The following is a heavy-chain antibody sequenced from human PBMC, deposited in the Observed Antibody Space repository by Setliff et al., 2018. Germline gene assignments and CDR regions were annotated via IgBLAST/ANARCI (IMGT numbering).Heavy chain of an antibody. V-gene: IGHV1-18*01. CDR2: ISGYSGKT. J-gene: IGHJ5*01. CDR3: ARLVRFCTRTACQRVAGAES. Sequence: GASVKVSCKTSTNALTDSVVSWVRQAPGQGLEWVGWISGYSGKTYYAQRLQDRVTLTTDTSTNTFYLELRSLRSDDTAVYYCARLVRFCTRTACQRVAGAESWGQGTLVTVSS. D-gene: IGHD2-8*01. CDR1: TNALTDSV.